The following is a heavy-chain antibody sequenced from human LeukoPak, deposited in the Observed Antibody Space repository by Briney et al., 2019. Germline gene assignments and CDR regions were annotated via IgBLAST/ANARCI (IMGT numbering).Heavy chain of an antibody. D-gene: IGHD6-25*01. J-gene: IGHJ3*02. Sequence: GGSLRLSCAASGFTFSNYAMSWVRQAPGKGLEWVSAITGSGGNTYYADSVKGRFTISRDNSKNTLYLQMNSLRVEDTAVYYCARGGGFEIWGQGTMVTVSS. CDR3: ARGGGFEI. V-gene: IGHV3-23*01. CDR1: GFTFSNYA. CDR2: ITGSGGNT.